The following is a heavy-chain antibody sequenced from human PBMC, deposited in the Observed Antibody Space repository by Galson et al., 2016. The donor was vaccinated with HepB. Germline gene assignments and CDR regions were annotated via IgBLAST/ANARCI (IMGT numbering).Heavy chain of an antibody. CDR3: ARHDYGYFLFDY. V-gene: IGHV4-39*01. CDR1: GGSISSSRHY. D-gene: IGHD2/OR15-2a*01. CDR2: MYYSGST. Sequence: SETLSLTCAVSGGSISSSRHYWGWIRQPPGKGLERIASMYYSGSTYYNPSLKSRVTISVDTSKNQLPLELSSVTAPDTAMYYCARHDYGYFLFDYWGQGTLVIVSS. J-gene: IGHJ4*02.